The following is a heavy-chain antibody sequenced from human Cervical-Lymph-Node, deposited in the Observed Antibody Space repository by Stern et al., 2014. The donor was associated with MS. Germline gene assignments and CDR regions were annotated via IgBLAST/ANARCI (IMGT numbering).Heavy chain of an antibody. CDR3: AREAAYSSSWFDY. Sequence: VQLVESGAEVKKPGASVKVSCKASGYTFTRYGISWVRQAPGQGLEWMGWNSAYNGITNYAQKFQGRVTMTTDTSTSTAYMELRSLTSDDTAVYYCAREAAYSSSWFDYWGQGTLVTVSS. V-gene: IGHV1-18*01. CDR2: NSAYNGIT. CDR1: GYTFTRYG. D-gene: IGHD6-13*01. J-gene: IGHJ4*02.